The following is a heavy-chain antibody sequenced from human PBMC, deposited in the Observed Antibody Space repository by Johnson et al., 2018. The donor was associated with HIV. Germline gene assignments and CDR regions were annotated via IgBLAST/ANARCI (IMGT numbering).Heavy chain of an antibody. V-gene: IGHV3-30*18. Sequence: QVQLVESGGGVVQPGRSLRLSCAASGFTFSSYGMHWVRQAPGKGLEWVAVISYDGSNKYYADSVKGRFTISRDNSKNPLYLQMNSLRAEDTAVYYCAKCVYSSSSWMLFDIWGQGTMVTVSS. J-gene: IGHJ3*02. CDR1: GFTFSSYG. CDR2: ISYDGSNK. D-gene: IGHD6-6*01. CDR3: AKCVYSSSSWMLFDI.